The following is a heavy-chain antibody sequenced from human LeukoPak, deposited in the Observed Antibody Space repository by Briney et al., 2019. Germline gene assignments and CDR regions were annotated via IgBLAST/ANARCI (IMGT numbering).Heavy chain of an antibody. J-gene: IGHJ4*02. CDR2: SHDNGGS. D-gene: IGHD2-15*01. CDR1: GGSISNCF. V-gene: IGHV4-4*07. Sequence: SETLSLTCTVSGGSISNCFWSWIRQPPGKGLEWIGRSHDNGGSNHNNSLNSRGTMSLDTSRNKDSLKLASVTAADPAVYYCARAPSGCGGTCPSDHWGPGTQATASP. CDR3: ARAPSGCGGTCPSDH.